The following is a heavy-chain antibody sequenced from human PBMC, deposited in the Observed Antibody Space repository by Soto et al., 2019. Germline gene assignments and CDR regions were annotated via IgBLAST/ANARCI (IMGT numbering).Heavy chain of an antibody. CDR2: ISGSGGST. CDR1: GFTFSSYS. CDR3: AKDRDYYGSGSYYFSYYYYYGMDV. D-gene: IGHD3-10*01. V-gene: IGHV3-23*01. J-gene: IGHJ6*02. Sequence: GGSLRLSCAASGFTFSSYSMSWVRQAPGKGLEWVSAISGSGGSTYYADSVKGRFTISRDNSKNTLNLQMNSLRAEDTAVYYCAKDRDYYGSGSYYFSYYYYYGMDVWGQGTTVTVSS.